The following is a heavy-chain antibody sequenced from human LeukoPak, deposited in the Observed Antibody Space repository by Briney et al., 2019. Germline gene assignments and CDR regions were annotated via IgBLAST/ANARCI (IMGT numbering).Heavy chain of an antibody. CDR3: ARGQGTVTTH. Sequence: SETLSLTCTVSGGSISTYYWSWIRQPPGKGQEWIGYIYYSGSANYNPSLKSRVTISLDTSKNQFSLKLSSVTAADTAVYYCARGQGTVTTHWGQGTLVTVSS. CDR1: GGSISTYY. D-gene: IGHD4-17*01. V-gene: IGHV4-59*12. J-gene: IGHJ4*02. CDR2: IYYSGSA.